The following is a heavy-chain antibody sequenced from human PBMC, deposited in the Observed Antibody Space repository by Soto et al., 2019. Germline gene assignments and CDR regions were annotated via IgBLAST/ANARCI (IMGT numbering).Heavy chain of an antibody. CDR1: GGSISSYY. CDR2: IYYSGST. D-gene: IGHD3-9*01. V-gene: IGHV4-59*01. Sequence: SETLSLTCTVSGGSISSYYLSWIRQPPGKGLEWIGYIYYSGSTNYNPSLKSRVTISVDTSKNQFSLKLSSVTAADTAVYYCARGYDILTGYPYFDYWGQGTLVTVSS. J-gene: IGHJ4*02. CDR3: ARGYDILTGYPYFDY.